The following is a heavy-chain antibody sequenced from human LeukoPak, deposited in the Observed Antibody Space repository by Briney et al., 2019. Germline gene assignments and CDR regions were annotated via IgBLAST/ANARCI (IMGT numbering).Heavy chain of an antibody. CDR2: INPNSGGT. CDR3: ARGQPYYDSSGYPDY. V-gene: IGHV1-2*06. CDR1: GYTFTGYY. Sequence: ASVKVSCKASGYTFTGYYMHWVRQAPGQGLEWMGRINPNSGGTNYAQKFQGRVTMTRDTSISTAYMELSRLRSDDTAVYYCARGQPYYDSSGYPDYWGQGTLVTVSS. J-gene: IGHJ4*02. D-gene: IGHD3-22*01.